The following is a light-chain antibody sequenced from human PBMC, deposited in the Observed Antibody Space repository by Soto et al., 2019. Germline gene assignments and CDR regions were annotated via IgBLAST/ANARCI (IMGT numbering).Light chain of an antibody. CDR3: QAWDSSTFVV. V-gene: IGLV3-1*01. CDR1: KLGNKY. CDR2: QDT. J-gene: IGLJ2*01. Sequence: SYELTQPPSVSVSPGQTASITCSADKLGNKYACWYQQKPGQSPVLVIYQDTKRPSGIPERFSGSNSGNTATLTISGTQAMDEADYYWQAWDSSTFVVFGGGTKLTVL.